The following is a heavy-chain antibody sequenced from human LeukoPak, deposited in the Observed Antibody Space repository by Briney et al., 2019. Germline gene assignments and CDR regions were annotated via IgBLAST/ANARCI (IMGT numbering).Heavy chain of an antibody. V-gene: IGHV4-39*01. D-gene: IGHD3-10*01. CDR3: ARRGGNGYYYGSGTYYFDY. CDR1: GGSISSSSYY. CDR2: IYYSGST. J-gene: IGHJ4*02. Sequence: PSDTLSLTCTVSGGSISSSSYYWGWIRQPPGKGLEWIGGIYYSGSTYYNPSLKSRVTISVDTSKNQFSLKLSSVTAADTAVYYCARRGGNGYYYGSGTYYFDYWGQGTLVTVSS.